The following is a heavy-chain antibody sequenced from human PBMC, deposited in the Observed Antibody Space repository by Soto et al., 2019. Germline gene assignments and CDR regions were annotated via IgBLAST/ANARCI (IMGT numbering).Heavy chain of an antibody. J-gene: IGHJ4*02. V-gene: IGHV3-30*18. D-gene: IGHD2-15*01. Sequence: QVQLVESGGGVVQPGRSLRLSCAASGFTFSSYGMHWVRQAPGKGLEWVAVISYDGSNKYYADSVKGRFTISRDNSKNTLYLQMNSLRAEDTAVYYCAKSRYCRGGSCSDYFDYWGEGPLVTVSS. CDR1: GFTFSSYG. CDR3: AKSRYCRGGSCSDYFDY. CDR2: ISYDGSNK.